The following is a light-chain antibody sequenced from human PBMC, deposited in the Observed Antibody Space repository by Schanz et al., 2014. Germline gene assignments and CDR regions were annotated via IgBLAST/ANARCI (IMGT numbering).Light chain of an antibody. J-gene: IGKJ4*01. CDR2: GAS. V-gene: IGKV3-20*01. Sequence: EVVLTQSPGTLSLSPGERATLSCRASQSVSSNYLAWYQHKPGQGPRLLIYGASSRATGIPDRFNGSGSGTDFSLTISRLEPEDFAVYYCQQYGSSPLTFGGGTKVEIK. CDR3: QQYGSSPLT. CDR1: QSVSSNY.